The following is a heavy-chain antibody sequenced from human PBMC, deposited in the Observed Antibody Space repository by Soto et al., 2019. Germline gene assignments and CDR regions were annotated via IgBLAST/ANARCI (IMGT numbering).Heavy chain of an antibody. CDR3: AKDWSRGLFRSYFDN. CDR2: ISGRGDRT. CDR1: GFTFNNYG. Sequence: EVQLLESGGGLVQPGGSLRLSCAVSGFTFNNYGMSWVRQAPGKGLEWVSVISGRGDRTDYADSVKGRFTLSRDNSQNTLYLQMNNLRGEDTAVYYCAKDWSRGLFRSYFDNWSQGTLVTVSS. V-gene: IGHV3-23*01. J-gene: IGHJ4*02. D-gene: IGHD3-10*01.